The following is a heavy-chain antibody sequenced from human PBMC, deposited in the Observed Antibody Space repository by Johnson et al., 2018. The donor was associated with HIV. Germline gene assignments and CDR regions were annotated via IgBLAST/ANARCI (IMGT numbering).Heavy chain of an antibody. CDR2: ISYDGNDR. D-gene: IGHD3-22*01. J-gene: IGHJ3*02. V-gene: IGHV3-30*04. CDR1: GFTFTTYI. Sequence: QVQLVESGGGVVQPGRSLTLSCTPSGFTFTTYIMHWVRQAPGKGLEWVAFISYDGNDRNYADFVKGRFTISRDNSKNTLYLQMNSLRAEDTAVYYCARPTRDYYDSSGYPPMLFDIWGQGTMVTVSS. CDR3: ARPTRDYYDSSGYPPMLFDI.